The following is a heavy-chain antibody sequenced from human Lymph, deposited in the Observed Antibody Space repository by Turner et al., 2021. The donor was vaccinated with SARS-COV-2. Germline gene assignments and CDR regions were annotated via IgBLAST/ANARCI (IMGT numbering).Heavy chain of an antibody. J-gene: IGHJ6*02. Sequence: QGRLGQSGAEVKKPAPSMTLSCKAPGYTLTSYDINWVRQATGQGLEWMGWMNPNSGNTGYAQKFQGRVTMTRNTSISTAYMELSSLRSEDTAVYYCARGRYSGGGMDVWGQGTTVTVSS. CDR3: ARGRYSGGGMDV. CDR1: GYTLTSYD. V-gene: IGHV1-8*02. CDR2: MNPNSGNT. D-gene: IGHD1-26*01.